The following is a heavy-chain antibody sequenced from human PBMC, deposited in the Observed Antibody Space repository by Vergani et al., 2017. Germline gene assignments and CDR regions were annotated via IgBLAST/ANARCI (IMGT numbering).Heavy chain of an antibody. D-gene: IGHD3-3*01. CDR3: ARAPYDCWSGSITYYFDY. V-gene: IGHV4-39*01. CDR1: GGSISSSSYY. J-gene: IGHJ4*02. CDR2: IYYSGST. Sequence: QLQLQESGPGLVKPSETLSLTCTVSGGSISSSSYYWGWIRQPPGKGLEWIGSIYYSGSTYYNPSLKSRVTISVDTSKNQFSLKLSSVTAADTAVYYCARAPYDCWSGSITYYFDYWGQGTLVTVSS.